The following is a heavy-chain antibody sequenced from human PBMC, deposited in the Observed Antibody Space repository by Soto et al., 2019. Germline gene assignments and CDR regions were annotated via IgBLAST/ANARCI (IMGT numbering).Heavy chain of an antibody. CDR2: MSGSGGST. V-gene: IGHV3-23*01. CDR1: GFTFSSYA. Sequence: EVQLLESGGGLIQPGGSLRLSCAASGFTFSSYAMSWVRQAPGKGLEWVSGMSGSGGSTYYADSVKGRFTISRDNSKNTLYLQMNILRAEDTAVYYCARDRGVVAAPPAYWGQGTLVTVSS. J-gene: IGHJ4*02. D-gene: IGHD3-10*01. CDR3: ARDRGVVAAPPAY.